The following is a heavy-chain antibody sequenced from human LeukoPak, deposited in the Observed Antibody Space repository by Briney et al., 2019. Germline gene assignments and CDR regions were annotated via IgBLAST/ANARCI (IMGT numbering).Heavy chain of an antibody. J-gene: IGHJ4*02. CDR1: GGSINSGAYS. CDR3: ARAVDTAMVN. V-gene: IGHV4-30-2*01. CDR2: IYQSGST. D-gene: IGHD5-18*01. Sequence: PSQTLSLTCAVSGGSINSGAYSWSWIRQPPGKGLEWIGYIYQSGSTYYNPSLKSRVTISVDRSKNQFSLKLSSVTAADTAVYYCARAVDTAMVNWGQGTLVTVSS.